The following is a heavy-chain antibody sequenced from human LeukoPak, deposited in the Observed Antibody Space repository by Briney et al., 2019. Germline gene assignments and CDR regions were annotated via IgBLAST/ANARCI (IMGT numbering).Heavy chain of an antibody. CDR2: ISYGGSNK. V-gene: IGHV3-30*04. J-gene: IGHJ4*02. CDR3: ARGQFRLSDYDNSGFDY. Sequence: GGSLRLSCVASGFTFSNYAMHWVRQAPGKGLEWVAVISYGGSNKYYAESVKGRFTISRDNYKNTLYLQVISLRAEDTAVYYCARGQFRLSDYDNSGFDYWGQGTLVTVSS. D-gene: IGHD3-22*01. CDR1: GFTFSNYA.